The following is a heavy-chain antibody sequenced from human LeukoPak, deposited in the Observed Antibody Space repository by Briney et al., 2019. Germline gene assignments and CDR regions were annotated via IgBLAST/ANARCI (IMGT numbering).Heavy chain of an antibody. CDR3: ARDDASNYAWFDP. Sequence: PSQTLSLTCTVSGGSISSGDYYWSWIRQLPGKGLEWIGYIHHSGSTYNNPSLKSRISISVDTSQNQFFLKLSSVTAADTAVYYCARDDASNYAWFDPWGQGSLVTVSS. V-gene: IGHV4-31*03. CDR1: GGSISSGDYY. CDR2: IHHSGST. J-gene: IGHJ5*02. D-gene: IGHD4-11*01.